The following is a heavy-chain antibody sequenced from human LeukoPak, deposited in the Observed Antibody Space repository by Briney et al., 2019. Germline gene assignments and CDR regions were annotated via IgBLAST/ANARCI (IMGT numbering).Heavy chain of an antibody. CDR3: ARAQLPYYFDY. V-gene: IGHV3-48*03. D-gene: IGHD6-6*01. Sequence: PGGSLRLPCAASGFTFSSYEMNWVRQAPGKGLEWVSYISSSGSTIYYADSVKGRFTISRDNAKNSLYLQMNSLRAEDTAVYYCARAQLPYYFDYWGQGTLVTVSS. CDR1: GFTFSSYE. CDR2: ISSSGSTI. J-gene: IGHJ4*02.